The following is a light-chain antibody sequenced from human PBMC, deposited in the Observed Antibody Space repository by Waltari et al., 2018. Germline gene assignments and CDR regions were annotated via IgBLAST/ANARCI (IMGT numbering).Light chain of an antibody. CDR1: SRDVGGYNS. Sequence: QSALTQPASVSGSPGQSITTSCTGTSRDVGGYNSVSWYQDHPGQAPKVIIYDVSDRPSGISERFSGSKSGNTASLTISGLQAEDEADYYCSSQSSDNVVLFGGGTKLTVL. J-gene: IGLJ2*01. V-gene: IGLV2-14*03. CDR3: SSQSSDNVVL. CDR2: DVS.